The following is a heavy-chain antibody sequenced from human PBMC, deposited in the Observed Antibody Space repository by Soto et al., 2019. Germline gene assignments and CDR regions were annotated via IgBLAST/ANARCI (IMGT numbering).Heavy chain of an antibody. J-gene: IGHJ6*02. Sequence: SVKVSCKACGYTFTSYDINWVRQAPGQGLEWMGGIIPIFGTANYAQKFQGRVTITADESTSTAYMELSSLRSEDTAVYYCARMDTAMVIALAPHNYGMDVWGQGTTVTVSS. CDR1: GYTFTSYD. V-gene: IGHV1-69*13. CDR2: IIPIFGTA. CDR3: ARMDTAMVIALAPHNYGMDV. D-gene: IGHD5-18*01.